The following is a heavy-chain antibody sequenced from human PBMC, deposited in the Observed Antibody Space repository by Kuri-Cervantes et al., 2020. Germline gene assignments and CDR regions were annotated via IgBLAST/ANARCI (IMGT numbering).Heavy chain of an antibody. CDR3: ARGGRAAGTGWDWFDP. CDR2: MNAGNGNT. V-gene: IGHV1-3*01. CDR1: GYTFTSYD. J-gene: IGHJ5*02. Sequence: ASVKVSCKASGYTFTSYDINWVRQATGQGLEWMGWMNAGNGNTKYSQKFQGRVSITRDTSASTAYMELSSLRSEDTAVYYCARGGRAAGTGWDWFDPWGQGTLVTVSS. D-gene: IGHD6-13*01.